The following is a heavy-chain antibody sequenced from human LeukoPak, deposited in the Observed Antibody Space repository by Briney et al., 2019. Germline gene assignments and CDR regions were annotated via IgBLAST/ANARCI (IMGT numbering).Heavy chain of an antibody. J-gene: IGHJ4*02. D-gene: IGHD6-6*01. CDR2: IIPIFGTA. CDR3: ARGALYSSSSYVY. V-gene: IGHV1-69*13. Sequence: ASVKVSCTASGGTFSSYAISWVRQAPGQGLEWMGGIIPIFGTANYAQKFQGRVTITADESTSTAYMELSSLRSEDTAVCYCARGALYSSSSYVYWGQGTLVTVSS. CDR1: GGTFSSYA.